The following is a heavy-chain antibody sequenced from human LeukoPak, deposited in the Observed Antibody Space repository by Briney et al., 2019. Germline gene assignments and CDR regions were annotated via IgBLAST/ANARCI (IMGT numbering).Heavy chain of an antibody. V-gene: IGHV4-59*12. D-gene: IGHD3-22*01. CDR3: ARESDDSSGFDI. CDR2: IYYSGST. CDR1: GGSISSYY. J-gene: IGHJ3*02. Sequence: SETLSLTCTVSGGSISSYYWSWIRQPPGKGLEWIGYIYYSGSTNYNPSLKSRVTISVDTSKNQFSLKLSSVTAADTAVYYCARESDDSSGFDIWGQGTMVTVSS.